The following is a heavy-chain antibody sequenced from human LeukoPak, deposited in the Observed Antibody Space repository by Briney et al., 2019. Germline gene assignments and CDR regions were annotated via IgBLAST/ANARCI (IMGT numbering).Heavy chain of an antibody. D-gene: IGHD6-19*01. Sequence: GGSLRLSCAASGFTFSSYAMSWVRQAPGKGLEWVSAISGSGGSTYYADTVKGRFTISRDNSKNTLYLQMNSLRAEDTAVYYCAKVPGRNAVAGIDYWGQGTLVTVSS. J-gene: IGHJ4*02. CDR1: GFTFSSYA. CDR3: AKVPGRNAVAGIDY. V-gene: IGHV3-23*01. CDR2: ISGSGGST.